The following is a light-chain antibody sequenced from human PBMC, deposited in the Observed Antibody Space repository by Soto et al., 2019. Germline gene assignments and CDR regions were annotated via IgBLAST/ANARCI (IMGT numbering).Light chain of an antibody. V-gene: IGLV2-23*01. CDR3: SSYISSDVI. J-gene: IGLJ2*01. CDR2: EGT. Sequence: QSALTQPASVSGSPGQSITISCTGTSSDIGNYNLVSWYQQHPGKVPKVIIYEGTKRPSGVSNRFSGSKSGNTASLTISGLQADDEADYYCSSYISSDVIFGGGTKVTVL. CDR1: SSDIGNYNL.